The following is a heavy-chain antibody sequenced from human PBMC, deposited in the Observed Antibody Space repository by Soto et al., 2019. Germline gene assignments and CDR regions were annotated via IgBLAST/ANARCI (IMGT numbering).Heavy chain of an antibody. Sequence: ASVKVSCKASGGTFSSYAISWVRQAPGQGLERMGGIIPIFGTANYAQKFQGRGTITADEYTSTAYMELSSLRSEDTAVYYCARGAGSSDWERYYYYGMDVWGQGTTVTVSS. J-gene: IGHJ6*02. V-gene: IGHV1-69*13. CDR3: ARGAGSSDWERYYYYGMDV. CDR2: IIPIFGTA. D-gene: IGHD2-2*01. CDR1: GGTFSSYA.